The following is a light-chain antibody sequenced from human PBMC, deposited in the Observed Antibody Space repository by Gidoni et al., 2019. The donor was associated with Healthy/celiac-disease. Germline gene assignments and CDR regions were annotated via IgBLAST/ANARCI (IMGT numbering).Light chain of an antibody. V-gene: IGLV1-47*01. CDR2: RKN. CDR1: SSNIGSNY. Sequence: QSVLTQPPSASGTPGQRVTISCSGSSSNIGSNYVYWYQQLPGTAPKLLIYRKNQRPSGVPDRFAGSKSGTSAYLAISGLRSEDEADYYCAAWDDSLSGFYVFGTGTKVTVL. CDR3: AAWDDSLSGFYV. J-gene: IGLJ1*01.